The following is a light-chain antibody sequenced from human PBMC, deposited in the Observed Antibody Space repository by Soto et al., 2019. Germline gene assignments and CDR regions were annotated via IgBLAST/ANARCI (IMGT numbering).Light chain of an antibody. J-gene: IGKJ4*01. CDR1: QGISVY. CDR3: QQLNNYPLT. CDR2: CAT. Sequence: IQLTQSPTSLSASLGDRVTMTCRASQGISVYFAWYQQKSGQAPKLLIYCATALQSGVPSRFTDSESRTDITHNISSLQHEDIETYYCQQLNNYPLTFGGGTKVDIK. V-gene: IGKV1-9*01.